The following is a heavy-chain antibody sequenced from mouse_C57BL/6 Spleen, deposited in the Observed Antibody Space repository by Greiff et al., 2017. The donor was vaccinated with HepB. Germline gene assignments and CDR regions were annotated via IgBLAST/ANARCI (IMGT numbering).Heavy chain of an antibody. V-gene: IGHV1-81*01. Sequence: QVQLKQSGAELARPGASVKLSCKASGYTFTSYGISWVKQRTGQGLEWIGEIYPRSGNTYYNEKFKGKATLTADKSSSTAYMELRSLTSEDSAVYFCARSGDYDYDGFAYWGQGTLVTVSA. D-gene: IGHD2-4*01. CDR1: GYTFTSYG. CDR3: ARSGDYDYDGFAY. J-gene: IGHJ3*01. CDR2: IYPRSGNT.